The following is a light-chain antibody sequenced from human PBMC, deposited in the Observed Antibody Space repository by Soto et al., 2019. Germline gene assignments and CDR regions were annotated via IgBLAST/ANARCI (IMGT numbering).Light chain of an antibody. Sequence: DIQMTQSPSTLSGSVGDRVTITFRASQTISSWLAWYQQKPGKAPKLLIYKASTLKSGVPSRFSGSGSGTDFTLTISSLEPEDFAVYYCQQRSNWPPAFGQGTKVDIK. CDR1: QTISSW. CDR3: QQRSNWPPA. CDR2: KAS. V-gene: IGKV1-5*03. J-gene: IGKJ1*01.